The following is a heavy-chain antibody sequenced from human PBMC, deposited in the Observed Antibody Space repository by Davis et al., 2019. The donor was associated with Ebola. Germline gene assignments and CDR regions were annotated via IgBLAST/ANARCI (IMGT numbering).Heavy chain of an antibody. J-gene: IGHJ6*02. V-gene: IGHV4-39*01. Sequence: MPSETLSLTCTVSGGSISSSSYYWGWIRQPPGKGLEWIGSIYYSGSTYYNPSLKSRVTISVDTSKNQFSLKLSSVTAADTAVYYCARGGVEGFIVLVPAAIGCMDVWGQGTTVTVSS. CDR2: IYYSGST. CDR1: GGSISSSSYY. D-gene: IGHD2-2*01. CDR3: ARGGVEGFIVLVPAAIGCMDV.